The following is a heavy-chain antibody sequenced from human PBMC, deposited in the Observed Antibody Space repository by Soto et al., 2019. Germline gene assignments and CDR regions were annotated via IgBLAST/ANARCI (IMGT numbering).Heavy chain of an antibody. CDR2: IYTSGST. J-gene: IGHJ6*02. CDR1: GGSISSYY. D-gene: IGHD3-10*01. CDR3: ARESFEGWFGELGIGYYGMDV. Sequence: SETLSLTCTVSGGSISSYYWSWIRQPAGKGLEWIGRIYTSGSTNYNPSLKSRVTMSVDTSKNQFSLKLSSVTAADTAVYYCARESFEGWFGELGIGYYGMDVWGQGTTVTVSS. V-gene: IGHV4-4*07.